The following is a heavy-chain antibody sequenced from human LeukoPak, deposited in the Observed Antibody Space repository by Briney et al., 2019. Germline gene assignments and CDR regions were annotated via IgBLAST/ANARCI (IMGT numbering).Heavy chain of an antibody. CDR1: GFTFSNAW. Sequence: GGSLRLSCAASGFTFSNAWMSWVRQAPGKGLEWVGRIKSKTDGGTTDYAAPVKGRFTISRDDSKNTLYLQMNSLKTEDTAVYYCTTDLIAARPLCYWGQGTLVTVSS. J-gene: IGHJ4*02. V-gene: IGHV3-15*01. CDR3: TTDLIAARPLCY. CDR2: IKSKTDGGTT. D-gene: IGHD6-6*01.